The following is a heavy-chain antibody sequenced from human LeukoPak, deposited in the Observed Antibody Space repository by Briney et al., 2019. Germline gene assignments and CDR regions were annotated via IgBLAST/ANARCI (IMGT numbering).Heavy chain of an antibody. Sequence: GASVKVSCKASGGTFSSYAISWVRQAPGQGLEWMGGIIPIFGTANYAQKFQGRVTIAADESTSTAYMEPSSLRSEDTAVYYCARGSNYGDIDYWGQGTLVTVSS. D-gene: IGHD4-17*01. CDR1: GGTFSSYA. CDR2: IIPIFGTA. V-gene: IGHV1-69*13. J-gene: IGHJ4*02. CDR3: ARGSNYGDIDY.